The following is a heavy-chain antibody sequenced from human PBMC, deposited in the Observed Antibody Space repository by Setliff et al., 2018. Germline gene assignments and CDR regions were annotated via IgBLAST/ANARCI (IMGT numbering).Heavy chain of an antibody. D-gene: IGHD6-6*01. CDR3: ARDPSSVAARVGFGNWFDP. CDR1: GYIFTSYY. Sequence: ASVKVSCKASGYIFTSYYMYWVRQAPGQGLEWMGTINTGGGSASIVDQFQGRVTMTRDTSTSTVYMEIRSLRSDDTAVYYCARDPSSVAARVGFGNWFDPWGQGTLVTVSS. V-gene: IGHV1-46*01. J-gene: IGHJ5*02. CDR2: INTGGGSA.